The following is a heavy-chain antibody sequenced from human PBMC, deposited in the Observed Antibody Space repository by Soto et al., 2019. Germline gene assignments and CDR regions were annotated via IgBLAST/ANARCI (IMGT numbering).Heavy chain of an antibody. CDR1: GYSFPSYW. V-gene: IGHV5-51*01. D-gene: IGHD5-12*01. CDR3: ARHGGGYDWTYYGMDV. Sequence: GESLKISCKASGYSFPSYWIGWVRQMPGKGLEWMGIIYPGDSDTRYSPSFQGQVTISADKSISTAYLQWSSLKASDTAMYYCARHGGGYDWTYYGMDVWGQGTTVTVSS. CDR2: IYPGDSDT. J-gene: IGHJ6*02.